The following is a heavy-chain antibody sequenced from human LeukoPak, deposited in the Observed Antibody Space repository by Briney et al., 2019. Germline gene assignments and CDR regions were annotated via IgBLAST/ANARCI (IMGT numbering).Heavy chain of an antibody. CDR2: IYYSGNT. J-gene: IGHJ3*02. V-gene: IGHV4-59*01. CDR1: GGSISGYY. CDR3: ARDRYSGYDGFGAFDI. Sequence: SETLSLTCTVSGGSISGYYWSWIRQPPGKGLEWIGYIYYSGNTNYNPSLESRVTISVDTSKNRFSLKLSSVTATDTAVYYCARDRYSGYDGFGAFDIWGQGTMVTVSS. D-gene: IGHD5-12*01.